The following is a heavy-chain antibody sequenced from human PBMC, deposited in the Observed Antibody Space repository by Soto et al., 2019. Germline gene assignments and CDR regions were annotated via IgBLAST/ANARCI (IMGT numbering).Heavy chain of an antibody. V-gene: IGHV3-21*01. J-gene: IGHJ4*02. Sequence: GGSLRLSCAASGFTFSSYSMNWVRQAPGKGLEWASSISSNGAHTDYANSVRGRFTISRDNSKNSLYLQLNSLRAEDTAVYYCARDPSYFDFWGQGTLVTVSS. CDR1: GFTFSSYS. CDR3: ARDPSYFDF. CDR2: ISSNGAHT.